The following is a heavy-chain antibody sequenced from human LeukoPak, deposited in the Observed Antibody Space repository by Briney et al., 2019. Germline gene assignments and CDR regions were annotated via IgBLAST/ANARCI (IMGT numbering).Heavy chain of an antibody. D-gene: IGHD4-17*01. J-gene: IGHJ4*02. Sequence: GESLKISCKGSGYSFTSYWISWVRQMPGKGLEWMGIIYPGDSDTRYSPPFQGQVTISADKSISTAYLQWSSLKASDTAMYYCARRKHDYGDYVDYWGQGTLVTVSS. CDR2: IYPGDSDT. CDR3: ARRKHDYGDYVDY. CDR1: GYSFTSYW. V-gene: IGHV5-51*01.